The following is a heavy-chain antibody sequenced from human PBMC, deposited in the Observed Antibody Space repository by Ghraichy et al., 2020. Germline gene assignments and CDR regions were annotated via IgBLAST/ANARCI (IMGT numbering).Heavy chain of an antibody. D-gene: IGHD3-10*01. J-gene: IGHJ5*02. CDR1: GFTFSSYS. CDR3: ARGPYYYVSGSYSGGNWFDP. V-gene: IGHV3-48*02. CDR2: ISSSSSTI. Sequence: GGSLRLSCAASGFTFSSYSMNWVRQAPGKGLEWVSYISSSSSTIYYADSVKGRFTISRDNAKNSLYLQMNSLRDEDTAVYYCARGPYYYVSGSYSGGNWFDPLGQGTLLTVSS.